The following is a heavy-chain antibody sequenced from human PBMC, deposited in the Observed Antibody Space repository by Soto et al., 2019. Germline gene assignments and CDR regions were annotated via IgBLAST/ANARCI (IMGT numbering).Heavy chain of an antibody. Sequence: QLQLQESGPGLVKPSETLSLTCTVSGGSISSSSYYWGWIRQPPGKGLEWIGSIYYSGSTYYNPSLKSRVTISVDTCKTQFSLKLSSVTAADTAVYYCASKEGISGWFDYWGQGTLVTVSS. J-gene: IGHJ4*02. CDR3: ASKEGISGWFDY. CDR2: IYYSGST. D-gene: IGHD6-19*01. CDR1: GGSISSSSYY. V-gene: IGHV4-39*01.